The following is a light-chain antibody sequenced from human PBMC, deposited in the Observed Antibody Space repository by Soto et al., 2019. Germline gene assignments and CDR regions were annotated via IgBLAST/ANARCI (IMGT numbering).Light chain of an antibody. V-gene: IGLV2-14*01. J-gene: IGLJ3*02. CDR1: DTDIGFTNY. Sequence: QSALTQPAAVSGSPGQSVTIPCAGSDTDIGFTNYVSWYQQDPGKAPKVIIYQVSNRPSDISTRFSASKSGNTASLTISALRPEDEAHYYCNSYTNTGTWVFGGGTNVTVL. CDR3: NSYTNTGTWV. CDR2: QVS.